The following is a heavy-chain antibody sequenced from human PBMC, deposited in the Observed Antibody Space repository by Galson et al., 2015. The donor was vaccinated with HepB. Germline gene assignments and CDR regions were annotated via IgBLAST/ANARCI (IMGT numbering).Heavy chain of an antibody. V-gene: IGHV3-30-3*01. CDR2: ISYDGSNK. J-gene: IGHJ4*02. CDR3: ARDGGSSGSHREFEY. CDR1: GFTFTSYA. D-gene: IGHD1-26*01. Sequence: SLRLSCAASGFTFTSYAMHWVRQAPGKGLEWVAVISYDGSNKYYTDSVKGRFTISRDNSKNTLYVQMNSLRAEDTAVYYCARDGGSSGSHREFEYWGQGTLVTVSS.